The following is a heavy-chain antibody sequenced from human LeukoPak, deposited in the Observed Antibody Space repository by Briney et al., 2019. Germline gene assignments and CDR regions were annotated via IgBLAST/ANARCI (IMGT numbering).Heavy chain of an antibody. V-gene: IGHV1-18*01. CDR2: ISAYNGNT. J-gene: IGHJ6*02. D-gene: IGHD6-19*01. Sequence: GASVKVSCKASGYTFTSYGISWVRQAPGQGLEWMGWISAYNGNTNYAQKLQGRVTMTTDTSTSTAYMELRSLRSDDTAVYYCARDRYSSGWTSYYGMDVWGQGTTVTVSS. CDR3: ARDRYSSGWTSYYGMDV. CDR1: GYTFTSYG.